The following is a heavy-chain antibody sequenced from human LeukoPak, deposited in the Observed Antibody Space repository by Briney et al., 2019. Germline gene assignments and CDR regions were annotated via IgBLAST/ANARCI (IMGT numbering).Heavy chain of an antibody. V-gene: IGHV4-31*03. J-gene: IGHJ5*02. Sequence: PSQTLSLTCTVSGGSISSGGYYWSWIRQHPGKGLEWIGYIYYSGSTYYNPSLKSRVTISVDTSKNQFSLKLSSVTAADTAVYYCARVQYQLLSTFDHWGQGTLVTVSS. CDR3: ARVQYQLLSTFDH. CDR2: IYYSGST. D-gene: IGHD2-2*01. CDR1: GGSISSGGYY.